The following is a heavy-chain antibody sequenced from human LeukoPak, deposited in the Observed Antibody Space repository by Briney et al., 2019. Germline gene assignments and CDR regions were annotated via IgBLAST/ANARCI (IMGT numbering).Heavy chain of an antibody. J-gene: IGHJ6*03. Sequence: ASVKVSCKASGYTLTGYYMHWVRQAPGQGLEWMGRINPNSGGTNYAQKFQGRVTMTRDTSISTAYMELSRLRSDDTAVYYCARVGGATIYYYYMDVWGKGTPVTVSS. D-gene: IGHD5-12*01. CDR3: ARVGGATIYYYYMDV. CDR2: INPNSGGT. CDR1: GYTLTGYY. V-gene: IGHV1-2*06.